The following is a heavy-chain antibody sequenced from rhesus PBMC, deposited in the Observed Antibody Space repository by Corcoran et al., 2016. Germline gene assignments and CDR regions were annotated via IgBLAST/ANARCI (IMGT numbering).Heavy chain of an antibody. J-gene: IGHJ4*01. Sequence: QVQLQESGPGLVKPSETLSLTCAVSGGSISGYYYWSWTRQPPGRGLEWIGSFYGSGGSNYLNPSLKSRVTRSVDTSKNQFSLKLSSVTAADTAVYYCAGAAAAGHIDYWGQGVLVTVSS. CDR2: FYGSGGSN. V-gene: IGHV4S14*01. D-gene: IGHD6S26*01. CDR1: GGSISGYYY. CDR3: AGAAAAGHIDY.